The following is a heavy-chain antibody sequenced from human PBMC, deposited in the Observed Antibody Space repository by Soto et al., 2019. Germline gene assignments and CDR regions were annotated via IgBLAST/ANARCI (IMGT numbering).Heavy chain of an antibody. CDR1: GFTFSSYW. CDR2: INPDGSTT. V-gene: IGHV3-74*01. Sequence: VQLVESGGGLVQPGGSLRLSCAASGFTFSSYWMHWVRQAPGKGLVWVSRINPDGSTTSYADSVKGRFTISRDSAKEALYLQMKSLRAEGRAVYYCARVAIGSYYFEYWGQGTLVTVSS. CDR3: ARVAIGSYYFEY. D-gene: IGHD6-6*01. J-gene: IGHJ4*02.